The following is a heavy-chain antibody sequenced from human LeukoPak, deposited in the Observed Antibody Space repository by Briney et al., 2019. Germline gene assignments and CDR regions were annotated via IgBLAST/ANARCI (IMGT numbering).Heavy chain of an antibody. CDR1: GGSISSNSYY. J-gene: IGHJ3*02. Sequence: SETLSLNCIVLGGSISSNSYYWGWIRQPPGKGLEWIASIYYSQNTHYNPSLKSRVTIPVDTSKNQFSLKLSSVTAAGTAVYYCARVSTSMVESGDTPHAFDIWGQGTMVTVSS. CDR3: ARVSTSMVESGDTPHAFDI. CDR2: IYYSQNT. V-gene: IGHV4-39*07. D-gene: IGHD5-18*01.